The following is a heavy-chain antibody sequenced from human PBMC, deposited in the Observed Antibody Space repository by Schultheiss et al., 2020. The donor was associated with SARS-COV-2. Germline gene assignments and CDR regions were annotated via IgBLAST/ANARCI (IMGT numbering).Heavy chain of an antibody. CDR1: GGSISSGSYY. CDR2: INHSGST. D-gene: IGHD3-3*01. CDR3: ARHNYDFWSGYYHSVIDY. V-gene: IGHV4-39*01. J-gene: IGHJ4*02. Sequence: SETLSLTCTVSGGSISSGSYYWSWIRQPPGKGLEWIGEINHSGSTYYNPSLKSRVTISVDTSKNQFSLKLSSVTAADTAVYYCARHNYDFWSGYYHSVIDYWGQGTLVTVSS.